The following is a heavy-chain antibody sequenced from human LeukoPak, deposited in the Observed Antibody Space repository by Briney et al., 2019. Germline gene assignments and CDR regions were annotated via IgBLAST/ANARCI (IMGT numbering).Heavy chain of an antibody. D-gene: IGHD3-22*01. CDR1: GYTFTSYG. J-gene: IGHJ3*02. CDR2: ISAYNGNT. Sequence: ASVKVSCKASGYTFTSYGISWVRQAPGQGLEWMGWISAYNGNTNYAQKLQGRVTMTTDTSTSTAYMELRSLRSDDTAVYCCARDSRYYCDSSGHNAFDIWGQGTMVTVSS. V-gene: IGHV1-18*01. CDR3: ARDSRYYCDSSGHNAFDI.